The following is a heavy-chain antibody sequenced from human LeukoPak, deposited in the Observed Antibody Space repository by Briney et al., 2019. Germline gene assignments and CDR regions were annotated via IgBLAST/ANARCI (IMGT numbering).Heavy chain of an antibody. CDR2: ISWNSGRI. CDR1: GFTFDDYA. J-gene: IGHJ4*02. CDR3: AKEGSSGRPLEY. V-gene: IGHV3-9*03. D-gene: IGHD1-14*01. Sequence: GRSLRLSCAASGFTFDDYAMHWVRQAPGKGLEWVSGISWNSGRIVYADSEKGRFTISRDNAKNSLYLQMNSLRAEDMAVYYCAKEGSSGRPLEYWGQGTLVTVSS.